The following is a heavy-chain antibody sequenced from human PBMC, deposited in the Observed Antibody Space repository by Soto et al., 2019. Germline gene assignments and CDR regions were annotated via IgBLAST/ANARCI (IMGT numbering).Heavy chain of an antibody. D-gene: IGHD3-10*01. CDR1: GFTFSSYA. J-gene: IGHJ4*02. Sequence: GGSLRLSCAASGFTFSSYAMSWVRQAPGKGLEWVSAISGSGGSTYYADSVKGRFTISRDNSKNTLYLQMNSLRAEDTAVYYCAKDKDYYGSGSYFYFDYWGQGTLVTVSS. CDR2: ISGSGGST. V-gene: IGHV3-23*01. CDR3: AKDKDYYGSGSYFYFDY.